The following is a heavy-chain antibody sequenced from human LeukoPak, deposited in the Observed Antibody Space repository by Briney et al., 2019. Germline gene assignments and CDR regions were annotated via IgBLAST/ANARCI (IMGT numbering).Heavy chain of an antibody. CDR2: ISRGSNVI. Sequence: GGSLRLSCAASGFAFSGYTMNWVRQIPGGGLEWVSSISRGSNVIYYAESVKGRFTISRDNAKNSLYLQMNSLRVEDTAVYYCAGDKGCTNGVCYTGDWGQGTLVTVSS. CDR1: GFAFSGYT. D-gene: IGHD2-8*01. V-gene: IGHV3-21*01. J-gene: IGHJ4*02. CDR3: AGDKGCTNGVCYTGD.